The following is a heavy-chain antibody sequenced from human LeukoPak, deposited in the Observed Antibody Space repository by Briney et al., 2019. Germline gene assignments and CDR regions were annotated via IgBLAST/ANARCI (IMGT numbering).Heavy chain of an antibody. CDR3: AGGKGSDIFDY. V-gene: IGHV3-33*01. D-gene: IGHD4-23*01. J-gene: IGHJ4*02. CDR2: IWYDGSNK. Sequence: GGSLRLSCAASGFTFSSYGMHWVRQAPGKGLEWVAVIWYDGSNKYYADSVKGRFTISRDNSKNTLYLQMNSLRAEDTAVYYCAGGKGSDIFDYWGQGTLVTVSS. CDR1: GFTFSSYG.